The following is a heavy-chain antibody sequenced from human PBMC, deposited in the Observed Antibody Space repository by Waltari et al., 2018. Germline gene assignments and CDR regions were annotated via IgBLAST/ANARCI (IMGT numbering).Heavy chain of an antibody. CDR1: SGSISSYY. CDR2: IYYSGST. CDR3: ARGYCSGGSCYGPDNWFDP. V-gene: IGHV4-59*01. D-gene: IGHD2-15*01. Sequence: QVQLQESGPGLVKPSETLSLTCTVSSGSISSYYWSWIRQPPGKGLEWIGYIYYSGSTNYNPSLKSRVTISVDTSKNQFSLKLSSVTAADTAVYYCARGYCSGGSCYGPDNWFDPWGQGTLVTVSS. J-gene: IGHJ5*02.